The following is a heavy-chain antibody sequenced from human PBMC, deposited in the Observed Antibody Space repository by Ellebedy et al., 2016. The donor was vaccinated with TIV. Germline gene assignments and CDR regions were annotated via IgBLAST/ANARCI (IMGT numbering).Heavy chain of an antibody. V-gene: IGHV3-21*01. D-gene: IGHD1-26*01. CDR1: GFTFSSYS. Sequence: GESLKISCAASGFTFSSYSMNWVRQAPGKGLEWVSSISSSSSYIYYADSVKGRFTISRDNAKNSQYLQMNSLRAEDTAVYYCASSSGSYRAWDYWGQGTLVTVSS. J-gene: IGHJ4*02. CDR2: ISSSSSYI. CDR3: ASSSGSYRAWDY.